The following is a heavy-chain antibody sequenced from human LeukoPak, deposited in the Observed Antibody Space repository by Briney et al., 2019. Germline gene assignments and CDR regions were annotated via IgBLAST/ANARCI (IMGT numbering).Heavy chain of an antibody. CDR1: GGSISSDSYY. V-gene: IGHV4-39*07. CDR2: FYYSGSS. D-gene: IGHD6-13*01. J-gene: IGHJ4*02. CDR3: ARSSGSSPFGY. Sequence: SETLSLTCTVSGGSISSDSYYWGWIRQPPGKGLEWIGSFYYSGSSYYNPSLKSRVTIPVDTSKNQFSLKLSSVTAADTAVYYCARSSGSSPFGYWGQGTLVTVSS.